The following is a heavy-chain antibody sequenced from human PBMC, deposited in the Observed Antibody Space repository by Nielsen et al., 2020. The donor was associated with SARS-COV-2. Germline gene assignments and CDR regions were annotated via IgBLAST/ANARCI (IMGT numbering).Heavy chain of an antibody. CDR1: GYTFTSYY. D-gene: IGHD3-3*01. CDR3: ARTPTDYDFWRGWVPIGMDV. J-gene: IGHJ6*02. CDR2: INPSGGST. V-gene: IGHV1-46*01. Sequence: ASVKVSCKASGYTFTSYYMHWVRQAPGQGLEWMGIINPSGGSTSYAQKFQGRVTMTRDTSTSTVYMELSSLRSDDTAVYYCARTPTDYDFWRGWVPIGMDVWGQGTTVTVSS.